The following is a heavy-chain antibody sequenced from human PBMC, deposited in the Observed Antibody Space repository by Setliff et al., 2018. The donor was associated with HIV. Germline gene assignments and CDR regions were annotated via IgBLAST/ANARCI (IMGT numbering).Heavy chain of an antibody. D-gene: IGHD3-10*01. Sequence: KPSETLSLTCTVSGDSISSYTYYWSWIRQPAGKGLEWIGHIFTSGSTNYNPSLKSRVTISADTSKNQFSLKLSSVTAADTAVYYCAGSLVDYGSGVSGLDYWGQGTLVTVSS. CDR2: IFTSGST. CDR1: GDSISSYTYY. CDR3: AGSLVDYGSGVSGLDY. V-gene: IGHV4-61*09. J-gene: IGHJ4*02.